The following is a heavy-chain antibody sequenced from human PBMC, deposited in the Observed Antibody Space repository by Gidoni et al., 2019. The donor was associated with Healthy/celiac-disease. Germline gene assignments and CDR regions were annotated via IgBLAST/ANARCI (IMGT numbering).Heavy chain of an antibody. CDR2: ISYYGSNK. J-gene: IGHJ4*02. V-gene: IGHV3-30-3*01. CDR1: GFTFSSYA. CDR3: ARDPGEPPVFDY. D-gene: IGHD1-26*01. Sequence: QVQLVESGGGVVQPGRSLRLSCAASGFTFSSYAMHWVRQAPGKGLEWVAVISYYGSNKYYADSVKGRFTISRDNSKNTLYLQMNSLRAEDTAVYYCARDPGEPPVFDYWGQGTLVTVSS.